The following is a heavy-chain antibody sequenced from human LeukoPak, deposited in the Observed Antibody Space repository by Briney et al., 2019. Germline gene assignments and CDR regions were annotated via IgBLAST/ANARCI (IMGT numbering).Heavy chain of an antibody. Sequence: GGSLRLSCTASGFTFGDYAMSWVRQAPGKGLEWVSAISGSGGSTYYADSVKGRFTISRDNSKNTLYLQMNSLRAEDTAVYYCAKDSSYGYFVYWGQGTLVTVSS. V-gene: IGHV3-23*01. CDR3: AKDSSYGYFVY. CDR2: ISGSGGST. CDR1: GFTFGDYA. J-gene: IGHJ4*02. D-gene: IGHD5-18*01.